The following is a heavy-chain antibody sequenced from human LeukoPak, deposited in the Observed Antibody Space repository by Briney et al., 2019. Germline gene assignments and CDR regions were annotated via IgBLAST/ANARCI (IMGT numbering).Heavy chain of an antibody. CDR2: IIPIFGTA. Sequence: SVKVSCKASGGTFSSYAISWVRQAPGQGLEWMGGIIPIFGTANYAQKFQGRVTITADESTSTAYMELSSLRSEDTAVYYCARGGEANYYDTSGYYLYYYWGQETLVTVSS. J-gene: IGHJ4*02. V-gene: IGHV1-69*13. CDR1: GGTFSSYA. CDR3: ARGGEANYYDTSGYYLYYY. D-gene: IGHD3-22*01.